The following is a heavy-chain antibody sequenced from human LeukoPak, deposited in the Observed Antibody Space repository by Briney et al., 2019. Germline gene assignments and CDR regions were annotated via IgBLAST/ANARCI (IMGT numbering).Heavy chain of an antibody. CDR1: GGSISSYY. V-gene: IGHV4-59*08. Sequence: SETLSLTCTVSGGSISSYYWSWIRQPPGEGLEWIGYIYYSGSTNYNASLKSRVTISVDTSKNQFSLKLSSVTAADTAVYYCARHSTSGWNWFDPWGQGTLVTVSS. CDR3: ARHSTSGWNWFDP. D-gene: IGHD6-19*01. J-gene: IGHJ5*02. CDR2: IYYSGST.